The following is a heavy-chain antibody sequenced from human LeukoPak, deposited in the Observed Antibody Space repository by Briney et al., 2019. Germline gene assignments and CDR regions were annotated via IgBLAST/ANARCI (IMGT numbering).Heavy chain of an antibody. D-gene: IGHD3-9*01. J-gene: IGHJ4*02. CDR3: ARGRQTGYPSLDY. CDR1: GFTFSNYG. CDR2: IWYDGSNK. Sequence: GGSLRLSCAASGFTFSNYGTHWVRQAPGKGLEGVAVIWYDGSNKYYADSVKGRFTISRDNSKNTPYLQMNSLRAEDTAVYYCARGRQTGYPSLDYWGQGTLVTVSS. V-gene: IGHV3-33*01.